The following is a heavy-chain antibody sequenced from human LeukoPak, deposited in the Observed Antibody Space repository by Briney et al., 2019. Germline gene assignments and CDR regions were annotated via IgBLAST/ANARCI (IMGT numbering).Heavy chain of an antibody. CDR3: ARDPYSGYDLDYCDYVFAFDI. J-gene: IGHJ3*02. V-gene: IGHV1-18*01. D-gene: IGHD5-12*01. Sequence: GASVKVSCKASGYTFTSYGISWVRQAPGQGLEWMGWISAYNGNTNYAQKLQGRVTMTTDTSTSTAYMELRSLRSDDTAVYYCARDPYSGYDLDYCDYVFAFDIWGQGTMVTVSS. CDR1: GYTFTSYG. CDR2: ISAYNGNT.